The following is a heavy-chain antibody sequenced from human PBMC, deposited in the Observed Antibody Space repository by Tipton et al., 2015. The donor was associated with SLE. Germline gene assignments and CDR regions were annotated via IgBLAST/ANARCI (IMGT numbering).Heavy chain of an antibody. CDR1: GFTFSTYT. J-gene: IGHJ6*02. D-gene: IGHD3-16*01. CDR2: VSGSGGRT. Sequence: SLRLSCAASGFTFSTYTMSWVRQAPGKGLEWVSGVSGSGGRTSYADTVKGRFTISRDNSKNTLYLQMNSLRAEDTAVYYCAKVGMDVWGQGTTVTVSS. CDR3: AKVGMDV. V-gene: IGHV3-23*01.